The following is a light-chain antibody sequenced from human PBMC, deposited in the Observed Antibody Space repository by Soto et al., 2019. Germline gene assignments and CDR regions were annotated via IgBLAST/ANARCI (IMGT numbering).Light chain of an antibody. V-gene: IGKV3-20*01. CDR1: QSFTSSY. J-gene: IGKJ4*01. CDR2: GVS. Sequence: IVLTQSPGTLSLSPGEGATLSCRASQSFTSSYFAWYQQKPGQAPRLLIYGVSSRAAGVPDRFSGSGSGTAFSLTISRLEPEDFAVYYCQQYGGYPLTFGGGTKVEIK. CDR3: QQYGGYPLT.